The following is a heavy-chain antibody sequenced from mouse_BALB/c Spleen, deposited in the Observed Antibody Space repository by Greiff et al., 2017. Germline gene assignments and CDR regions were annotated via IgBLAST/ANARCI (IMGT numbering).Heavy chain of an antibody. V-gene: IGHV1S81*02. CDR1: GYTFTSYY. J-gene: IGHJ4*01. CDR3: TRTTVVNYYAMDY. Sequence: QVQLKESGAELVKPGASVKLSCKASGYTFTSYYMYWVKQRPGQGLEWIGEINPSNGGTNFNEKFKSKATLTVDKSSSTAYMQLSSLTSEDSAVYYCTRTTVVNYYAMDYWGQGTSVTVSS. D-gene: IGHD1-1*01. CDR2: INPSNGGT.